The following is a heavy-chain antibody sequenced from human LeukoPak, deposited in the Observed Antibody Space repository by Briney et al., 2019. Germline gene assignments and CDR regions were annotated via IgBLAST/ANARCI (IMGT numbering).Heavy chain of an antibody. CDR1: GGTFSSYA. J-gene: IGHJ4*02. Sequence: SVKVSCTASGGTFSSYAISWVRQAPGQGLEWMGGIIPIFGTANYAQKFQGRVTITADESTSTAYMELSSLRSEDTAVYYCARTAPLWFGELSPFDYWGQGTLVTVSS. D-gene: IGHD3-10*01. CDR2: IIPIFGTA. CDR3: ARTAPLWFGELSPFDY. V-gene: IGHV1-69*13.